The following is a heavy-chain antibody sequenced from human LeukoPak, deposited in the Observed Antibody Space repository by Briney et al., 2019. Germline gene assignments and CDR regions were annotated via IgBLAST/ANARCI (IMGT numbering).Heavy chain of an antibody. CDR2: INEDGSRK. CDR1: GFTFSDYW. J-gene: IGHJ4*02. Sequence: PGGSLRLSRVASGFTFSDYWMSWVRQAPGKGLEWVANINEDGSRKFYVDSVKGRFTISRDNAKNSLYLQMNSLRAEDTAVYYCARAEDYWGQGTLVTVSS. CDR3: ARAEDY. V-gene: IGHV3-7*04.